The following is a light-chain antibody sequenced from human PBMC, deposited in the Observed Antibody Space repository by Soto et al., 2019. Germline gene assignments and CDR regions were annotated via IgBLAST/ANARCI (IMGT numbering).Light chain of an antibody. CDR1: PGVSGW. J-gene: IGKJ1*01. V-gene: IGKV1-5*01. Sequence: DIQMTQSPSTLSASVGDTVTVTCRASPGVSGWLAWYQQKPGEAPKLLIYDASALPRCVPSRVSGSGSGTKFTLTISILQPDDFATYYCQQYETFSGTLRPGT. CDR2: DAS. CDR3: QQYETFSGT.